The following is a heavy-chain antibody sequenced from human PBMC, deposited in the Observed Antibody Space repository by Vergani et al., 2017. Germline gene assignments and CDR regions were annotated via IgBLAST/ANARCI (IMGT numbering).Heavy chain of an antibody. CDR3: ARVNTETNGHLYYYYYMDV. D-gene: IGHD4-11*01. J-gene: IGHJ6*03. CDR1: GGSFTSYH. CDR2: IDRTGRP. V-gene: IGHV4-34*01. Sequence: QVQLQQWGGGLLKPSETLSLTCVVNGGSFTSYHWTWIRQSPGEGLEWVGDIDRTGRPDYNPSLKSRLTMSVDKSRHQFSLTHNSVTATDTAIYFCARVNTETNGHLYYYYYMDVWGQGTAVTVS.